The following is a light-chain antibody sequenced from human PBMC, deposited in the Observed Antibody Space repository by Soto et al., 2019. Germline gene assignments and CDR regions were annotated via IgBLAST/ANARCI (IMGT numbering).Light chain of an antibody. CDR1: HSINSY. J-gene: IGKJ5*01. V-gene: IGKV1-39*01. CDR3: QQSYSTPT. Sequence: EITQKPSSLSASVGDIVGITCRASHSINSYLNWYQHRPGKAPNLLIYAASSLHGGVPSRFSGSGSGTHFTLTISSLQPEDFAIYYCQQSYSTPTFGQRTRLAV. CDR2: AAS.